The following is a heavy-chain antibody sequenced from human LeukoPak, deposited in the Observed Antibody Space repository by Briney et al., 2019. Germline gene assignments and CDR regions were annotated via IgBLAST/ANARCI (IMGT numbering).Heavy chain of an antibody. V-gene: IGHV3-30*04. J-gene: IGHJ4*02. CDR1: GFTFSSYA. CDR2: ISHDGRIQ. Sequence: GGSLRLSCAASGFTFSSYAMHWVRQAPGKGPEWATFISHDGRIQSYTDSVRGRFTISRDNSKNTLSLQMSSLRAEDTAVYYCARDLSGCYTYDYWGQGTLVTVSS. CDR3: ARDLSGCYTYDY. D-gene: IGHD3-3*01.